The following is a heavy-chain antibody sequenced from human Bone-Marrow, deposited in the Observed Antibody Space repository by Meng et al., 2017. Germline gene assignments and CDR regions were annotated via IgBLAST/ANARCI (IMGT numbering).Heavy chain of an antibody. J-gene: IGHJ4*01. D-gene: IGHD6-13*01. Sequence: QVQLVESGGGLVKPGWSLRLSCAASGFTLNAYYTSWIRKGPGKGLEWVSYISGSGSIKYFADSVKGRFTISRDNAKNSLYLQMNTLRAEDTAVYYCARERSSRFDYWGRGTLVTVSS. V-gene: IGHV3-11*01. CDR2: ISGSGSIK. CDR1: GFTLNAYY. CDR3: ARERSSRFDY.